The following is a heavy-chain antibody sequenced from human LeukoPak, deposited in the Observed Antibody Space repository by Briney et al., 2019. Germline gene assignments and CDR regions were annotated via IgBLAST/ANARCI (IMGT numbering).Heavy chain of an antibody. CDR2: ISGSGGST. CDR3: ARVAGYVWGSFPNWFDP. CDR1: GFTFSSYG. D-gene: IGHD3-16*01. Sequence: GGSLRFSCAASGFTFSSYGISWVRPAPGKGLECVSAISGSGGSTYYADSVKGRFTISRDNAKNTLYLQMSSLRAEDTAVYYCARVAGYVWGSFPNWFDPWGQGTLVTVSS. J-gene: IGHJ5*02. V-gene: IGHV3-23*01.